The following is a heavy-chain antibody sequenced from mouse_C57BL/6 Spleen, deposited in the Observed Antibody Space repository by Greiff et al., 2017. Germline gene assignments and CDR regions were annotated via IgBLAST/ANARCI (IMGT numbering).Heavy chain of an antibody. V-gene: IGHV2-2*01. CDR3: ARKSSYWYFDV. CDR1: GFSLTSYG. Sequence: QVHVKQSGPGLVQPSQSLSITCTVSGFSLTSYGVHWVRQSPGKGLEWLGVIWSGGSTDYNAAFISRLSISKDNAKSQVFFKMNSLQADDTAIYYWARKSSYWYFDVWGTGTTVTVSS. CDR2: IWSGGST. J-gene: IGHJ1*03. D-gene: IGHD1-1*01.